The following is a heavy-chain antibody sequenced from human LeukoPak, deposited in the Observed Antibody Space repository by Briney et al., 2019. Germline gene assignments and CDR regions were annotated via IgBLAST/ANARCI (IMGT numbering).Heavy chain of an antibody. CDR3: ARIWAPYCSGGSCYPYYYFDY. D-gene: IGHD2-15*01. CDR1: GFTFDDYG. V-gene: IGHV3-20*04. Sequence: GGSLRLSCAASGFTFDDYGMSWVRQAPGKGLEWVSGINWNGGSTGYADSVKGRFTISRDNAKNSLYLQMNSLRAEDTAVYYCARIWAPYCSGGSCYPYYYFDYWGQGTLVTVSS. J-gene: IGHJ4*02. CDR2: INWNGGST.